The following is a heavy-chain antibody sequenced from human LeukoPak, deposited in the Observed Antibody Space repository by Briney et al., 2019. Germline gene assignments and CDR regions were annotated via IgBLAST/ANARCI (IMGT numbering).Heavy chain of an antibody. D-gene: IGHD2-8*02. V-gene: IGHV3-23*01. CDR1: GFTYANYA. CDR2: ITGTGGRGGI. CDR3: AKGDRGHCTGVKCYPFDY. Sequence: GGSLRLSCVASGFTYANYAMNWVRQAPGKRLEWVASITGTGGRGGIYYADSVKGRFTISRDNSKNTLFLQMSSLRAEDTAVYHCAKGDRGHCTGVKCYPFDYWGQGTAVTVSS. J-gene: IGHJ4*02.